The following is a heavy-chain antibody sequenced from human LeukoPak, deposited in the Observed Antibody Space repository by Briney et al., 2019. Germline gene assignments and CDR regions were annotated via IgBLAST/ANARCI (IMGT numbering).Heavy chain of an antibody. V-gene: IGHV3-21*01. Sequence: GGSLRLSCAASGFTFSSYAMSWVRQAPGKGLEWVSSISSSSSYIYYADSVKGRFTISRDNAKNSLYLQMNSLRAEDTAVYYCARGMVRGGFGLVHWGQGTLVTVSS. CDR1: GFTFSSYA. D-gene: IGHD3-10*01. J-gene: IGHJ4*02. CDR2: ISSSSSYI. CDR3: ARGMVRGGFGLVH.